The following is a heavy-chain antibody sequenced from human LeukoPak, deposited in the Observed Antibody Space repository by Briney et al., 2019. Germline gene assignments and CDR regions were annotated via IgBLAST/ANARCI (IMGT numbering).Heavy chain of an antibody. CDR3: AGYDSSGYYYN. D-gene: IGHD3-22*01. Sequence: GGTLRLSCAASGFTVSSNYMSWVRQAPGKGLEWVSVIYSGGSTYYADSVKGRFTISRDNSKNTLYLQMNSLRAEDTAVYYCAGYDSSGYYYNWGQGTLVTVSS. CDR1: GFTVSSNY. J-gene: IGHJ4*02. CDR2: IYSGGST. V-gene: IGHV3-53*01.